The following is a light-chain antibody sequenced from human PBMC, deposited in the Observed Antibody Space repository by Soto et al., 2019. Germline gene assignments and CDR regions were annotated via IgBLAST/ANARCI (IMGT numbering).Light chain of an antibody. CDR1: SSDVGGYNY. Sequence: QSALTQPASVSGSPGQSITISCTGTSSDVGGYNYVSWYQQHPGKDHKLMIYDVSNRPSGVSNRFSGSKSGKTASLTISGLQAEDEADYYCSSYTSSSTPFYVFGTGTKVTVL. J-gene: IGLJ1*01. CDR3: SSYTSSSTPFYV. CDR2: DVS. V-gene: IGLV2-14*01.